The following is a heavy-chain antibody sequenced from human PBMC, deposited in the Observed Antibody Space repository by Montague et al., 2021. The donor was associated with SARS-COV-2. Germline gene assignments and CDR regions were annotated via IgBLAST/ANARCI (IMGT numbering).Heavy chain of an antibody. CDR1: GGSISSGGYY. Sequence: TLSLTCTVSGGSISSGGYYWSWIRQHPGKGLEWIGYIYYSGNTYYNPSLKSRVTISVDTSKNQFSLKLSSVTAADTAVYYCASAQLDFDWLSMPSSHWFDPWGQGTLVTVSS. CDR3: ASAQLDFDWLSMPSSHWFDP. J-gene: IGHJ5*02. V-gene: IGHV4-31*03. CDR2: IYYSGNT. D-gene: IGHD3-9*01.